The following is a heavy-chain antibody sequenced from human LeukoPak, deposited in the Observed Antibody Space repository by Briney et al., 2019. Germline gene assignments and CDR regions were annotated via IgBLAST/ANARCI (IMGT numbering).Heavy chain of an antibody. J-gene: IGHJ5*02. Sequence: SQTLSLTCAVSGDSFTSGGYSWPWLRQGPGGGLEGIGYIYHGGSAYVNPSLKSRVNLSVDRSKNQFSLILNSEAAADTAVYYGARYFSAGQCKCFDPWGQGTLVTVSS. CDR1: GDSFTSGGYS. CDR2: IYHGGSA. D-gene: IGHD2-15*01. V-gene: IGHV4-30-2*01. CDR3: ARYFSAGQCKCFDP.